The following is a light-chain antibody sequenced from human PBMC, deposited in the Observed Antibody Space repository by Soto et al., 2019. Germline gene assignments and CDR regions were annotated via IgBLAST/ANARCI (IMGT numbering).Light chain of an antibody. Sequence: EIVSTQSPGTLSLSPGEGATLSCGASQSVSSSYIAWYQQRPGQTPSLLIYGASTRATGIPDRFSGSGSGTHFTLTISRLEPGDFAVYYCQHFGGTTFTFGQGTRLQI. CDR2: GAS. CDR3: QHFGGTTFT. J-gene: IGKJ5*01. CDR1: QSVSSSY. V-gene: IGKV3-20*01.